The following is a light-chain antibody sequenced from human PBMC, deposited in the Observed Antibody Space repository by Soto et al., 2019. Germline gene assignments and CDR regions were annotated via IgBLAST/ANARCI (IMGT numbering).Light chain of an antibody. CDR2: AAT. J-gene: IGKJ1*01. CDR1: QAISRY. V-gene: IGKV1-9*01. CDR3: QQINSYE. Sequence: QLTQSPSSLSASIGDRVIITCRATQAISRYLAWYQQKPGAAPKLLMYAATTLQSGVPSRFSGAASGTEFTLTISSLQSDDFATYYCQQINSYEFGQGTKVEIK.